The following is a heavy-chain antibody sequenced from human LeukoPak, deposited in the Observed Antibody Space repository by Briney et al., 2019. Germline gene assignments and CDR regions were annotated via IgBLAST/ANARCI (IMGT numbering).Heavy chain of an antibody. CDR2: IYSGGST. CDR1: GFTVSSNY. Sequence: GGSLRLSCAASGFTVSSNYMSWVRQAPGKGLEWVSVIYSGGSTYYADSVKGRFTISRDNSKNTLYLQMNSLKTDDTAVYYCARDLAGAAPGAFDIWGQGTMVTVSS. J-gene: IGHJ3*02. V-gene: IGHV3-53*01. D-gene: IGHD6-19*01. CDR3: ARDLAGAAPGAFDI.